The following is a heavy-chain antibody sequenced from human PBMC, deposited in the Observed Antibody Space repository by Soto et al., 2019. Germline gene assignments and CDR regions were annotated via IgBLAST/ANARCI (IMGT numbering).Heavy chain of an antibody. V-gene: IGHV3-21*01. J-gene: IGHJ4*02. D-gene: IGHD3-22*01. CDR3: AREVYYYDSSGPNADPYFDY. CDR1: GFTFSSYT. CDR2: ISGSSSYI. Sequence: GGSLRLSCASSGFTFSSYTMNWVRQAPGKGLEWVSSISGSSSYIYYADSVKGRFTISRDNAKNSLYLQMNSLRAEDTAVYYCAREVYYYDSSGPNADPYFDYWGQGTLVTVSS.